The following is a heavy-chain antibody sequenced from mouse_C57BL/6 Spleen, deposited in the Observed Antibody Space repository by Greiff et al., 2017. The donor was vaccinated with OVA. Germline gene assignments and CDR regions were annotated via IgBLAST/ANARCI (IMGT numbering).Heavy chain of an antibody. V-gene: IGHV1-52*01. D-gene: IGHD2-3*01. CDR3: ARMVTTRFDY. CDR2: IDPSDSET. J-gene: IGHJ2*01. Sequence: QVQLQQSGAELVRPGSSVKLSCKASGYTFTSYWMHWVKQRPIQGLEWIGNIDPSDSETHYNQKFKDKATLTVDKSSSTAYMQLSSLTSEDSAVYYCARMVTTRFDYWGQGTTLTVSS. CDR1: GYTFTSYW.